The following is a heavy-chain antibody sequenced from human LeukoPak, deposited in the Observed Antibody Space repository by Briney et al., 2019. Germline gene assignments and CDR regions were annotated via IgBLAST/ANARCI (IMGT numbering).Heavy chain of an antibody. D-gene: IGHD3-16*01. CDR1: GYTFTSYY. J-gene: IGHJ4*02. CDR2: INPSGGST. Sequence: GASVKVSCKASGYTFTSYYMHWVRQAPGQGLEWMGIINPSGGSTSYAQKFQGRVTMTRDTSTSTVYMELSSLRSEGTAVYYCATARIVRLRLGELLAYWGQGTLVTVSS. V-gene: IGHV1-46*01. CDR3: ATARIVRLRLGELLAY.